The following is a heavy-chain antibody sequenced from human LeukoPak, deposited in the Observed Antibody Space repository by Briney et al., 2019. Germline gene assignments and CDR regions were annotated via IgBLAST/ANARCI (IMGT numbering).Heavy chain of an antibody. D-gene: IGHD2-2*01. J-gene: IGHJ5*02. CDR2: IYSSGTT. Sequence: PSETLSLTCIVSGDSISGKYWSWIRRPAGKGLEWLGRIYSSGTTDYSPSLMSRVTMSLDTSKNHISLRLRSVTAADTAVYYCARLDILVPRAVEWFDPWGQGTLVTVSS. V-gene: IGHV4-4*07. CDR3: ARLDILVPRAVEWFDP. CDR1: GDSISGKY.